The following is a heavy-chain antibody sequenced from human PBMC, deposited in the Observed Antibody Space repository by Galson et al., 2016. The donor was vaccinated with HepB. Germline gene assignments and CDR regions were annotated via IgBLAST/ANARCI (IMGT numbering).Heavy chain of an antibody. CDR2: IYSGST. V-gene: IGHV4-4*02. CDR3: ATVRAGCSSTSCYFDN. CDR1: GASISSEKW. J-gene: IGHJ4*01. Sequence: SETLSLTCAVSGASISSEKWWTWVRQTPGKGLEWIGEIYSGSTNYNPSLKSRVTISVDKSKNQFSLMSSVTAADTAVYYCATVRAGCSSTSCYFDNWGQGTLVTVSS. D-gene: IGHD2-2*01.